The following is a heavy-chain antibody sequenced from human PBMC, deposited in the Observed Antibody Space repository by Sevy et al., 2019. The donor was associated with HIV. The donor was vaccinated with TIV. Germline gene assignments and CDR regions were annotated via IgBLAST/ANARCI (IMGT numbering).Heavy chain of an antibody. D-gene: IGHD6-13*01. CDR1: GFTFDDYG. J-gene: IGHJ4*02. V-gene: IGHV3-20*04. CDR3: AREEYSSSWYLNDY. Sequence: GGSLRLSCVASGFTFDDYGMTWVRQSPGKGLEWVSGINWNGGSTGYADSVKGRFTISRDNAKNSLYLQMNSLRAEDTALYYCAREEYSSSWYLNDYWGQGTLVTVSS. CDR2: INWNGGST.